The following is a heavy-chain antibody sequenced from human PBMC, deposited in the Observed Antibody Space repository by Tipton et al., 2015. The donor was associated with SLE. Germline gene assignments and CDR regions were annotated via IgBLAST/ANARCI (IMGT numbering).Heavy chain of an antibody. CDR2: INHSGST. Sequence: TLSLTCAVYGGSFSGYYWSWIRQPPGKGLEWIGEINHSGSTNYNPSLKSRVTISVDTSKNQFSLKLSSVTAADTAVYYCAKDREPIVVVTALDYWGQGTLVTVSS. J-gene: IGHJ4*02. CDR3: AKDREPIVVVTALDY. V-gene: IGHV4-34*01. CDR1: GGSFSGYY. D-gene: IGHD2-21*02.